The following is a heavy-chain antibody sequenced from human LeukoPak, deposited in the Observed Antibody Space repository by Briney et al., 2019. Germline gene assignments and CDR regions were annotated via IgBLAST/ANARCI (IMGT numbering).Heavy chain of an antibody. CDR2: ISSSGTTV. Sequence: GGSLRVSCAASGFIFRDYGMNWVRQAPGKGLEWVSYISSSGTTVNYADSVKGRFTISRDNAKNSLYLQMNSLRVEDTAVYYCAKGGLTTPLHYWGQGTLVTVSS. CDR1: GFIFRDYG. J-gene: IGHJ4*02. V-gene: IGHV3-48*01. D-gene: IGHD1-14*01. CDR3: AKGGLTTPLHY.